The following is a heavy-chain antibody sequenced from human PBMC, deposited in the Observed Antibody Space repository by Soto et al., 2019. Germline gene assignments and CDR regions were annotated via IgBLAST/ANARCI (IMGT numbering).Heavy chain of an antibody. CDR1: GGSVSSGAYY. D-gene: IGHD3-3*01. CDR3: ARGGQDFWSGPFDY. J-gene: IGHJ4*02. V-gene: IGHV4-61*08. Sequence: SETLSLTCTVSGGSVSSGAYYWTWIRQRPGKGLEWIGRIDNSGSTNYNPSLKSRITMSADTSRNQFSLKLNSVTAADTAVYYCARGGQDFWSGPFDYWGQGALVTVSS. CDR2: IDNSGST.